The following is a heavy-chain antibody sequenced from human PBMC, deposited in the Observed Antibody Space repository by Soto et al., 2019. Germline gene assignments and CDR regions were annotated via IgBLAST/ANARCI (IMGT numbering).Heavy chain of an antibody. D-gene: IGHD2-15*01. CDR2: IYSGGST. Sequence: EVQMVESGGGLVQPGWSLRLSCEASGFTVSSNYMSWVRQAPGKGLEWVSVIYSGGSTYYEDSVKGRFTISRDNSKNTLYLQMNSRRAEDTAVYYCAIDERYCSGGSGYSSFDYWGQGILVTFSS. CDR1: GFTVSSNY. CDR3: AIDERYCSGGSGYSSFDY. V-gene: IGHV3-66*01. J-gene: IGHJ4*02.